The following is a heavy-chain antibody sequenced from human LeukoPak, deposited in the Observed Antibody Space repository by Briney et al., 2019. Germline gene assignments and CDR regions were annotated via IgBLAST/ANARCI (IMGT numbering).Heavy chain of an antibody. V-gene: IGHV3-23*01. CDR2: IRGSGDST. J-gene: IGHJ4*02. CDR3: AKSLREYKPSSGYYPFDY. D-gene: IGHD3-9*01. CDR1: GFTFSNYA. Sequence: GGPLRLSCAASGFTFSNYAMGWVRQAPGKGLEWVSAIRGSGDSTYYAGSVKGRFTISRDNSEHALYLQMNSLRAEDTAIYYFAKSLREYKPSSGYYPFDYWGQGTLVTVSS.